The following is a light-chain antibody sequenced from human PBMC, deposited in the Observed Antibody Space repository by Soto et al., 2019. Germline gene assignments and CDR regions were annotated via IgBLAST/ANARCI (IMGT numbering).Light chain of an antibody. J-gene: IGKJ2*01. Sequence: EIQLTQSPSYLSESVGDTVTITCRASQGISSYLAWYQQKPGKAPKLLIYAASTLQSGVPSRFSGSGSGTEFTLTISSLQPEDFATYYCLQLNSYPRSFGQGTRLEIK. CDR1: QGISSY. CDR2: AAS. CDR3: LQLNSYPRS. V-gene: IGKV1-9*01.